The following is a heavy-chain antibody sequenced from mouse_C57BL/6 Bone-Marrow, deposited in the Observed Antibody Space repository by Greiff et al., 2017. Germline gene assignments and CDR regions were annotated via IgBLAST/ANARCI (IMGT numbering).Heavy chain of an antibody. CDR1: GYAFSSSW. Sequence: VKLQESGPELVKPGASVKISCKASGYAFSSSWMNWVKQRPGKGLEWIGRIYPGDGDTNYNGKFKGKATLTADKSSSTAYMQLSSLTSEDSAVYFCARGDITTVVAFDYWGQGTTLTVSS. J-gene: IGHJ2*01. CDR2: IYPGDGDT. V-gene: IGHV1-82*01. D-gene: IGHD1-1*01. CDR3: ARGDITTVVAFDY.